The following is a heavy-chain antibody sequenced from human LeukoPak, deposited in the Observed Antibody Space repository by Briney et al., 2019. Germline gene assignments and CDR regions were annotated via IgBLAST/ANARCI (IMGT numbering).Heavy chain of an antibody. J-gene: IGHJ4*02. CDR3: AKGYYFDILSGYSSLDY. CDR2: IRYDGSNK. V-gene: IGHV3-30*02. Sequence: PGGSLRLSCAASGFTFSSYSMNWVRQAPGKGLEWVAFIRYDGSNKYYADSVKGRFTISRDDSKNTLYLQMNSLRAEDTAAYYCAKGYYFDILSGYSSLDYWGQGTLVTVSS. CDR1: GFTFSSYS. D-gene: IGHD3-9*01.